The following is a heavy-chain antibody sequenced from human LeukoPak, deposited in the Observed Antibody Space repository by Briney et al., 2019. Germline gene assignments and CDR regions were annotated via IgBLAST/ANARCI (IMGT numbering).Heavy chain of an antibody. V-gene: IGHV4-4*07. D-gene: IGHD3-10*01. Sequence: SETLSLTCIVSGGSISSYYWSWIRQLPGKGLEWIGRIHITESTNYNPSLKSRVTLSQDTSKSQISLRLRSVTAADTAVYYCARDHIGLIPDYWGQGILVSVSS. CDR3: ARDHIGLIPDY. CDR1: GGSISSYY. CDR2: IHITEST. J-gene: IGHJ4*02.